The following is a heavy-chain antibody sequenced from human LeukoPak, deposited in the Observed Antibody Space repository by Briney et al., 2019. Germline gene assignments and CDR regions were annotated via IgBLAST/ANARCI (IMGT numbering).Heavy chain of an antibody. CDR1: GGSISSSSYY. J-gene: IGHJ4*02. D-gene: IGHD3-10*01. V-gene: IGHV4-39*07. CDR2: IYYSGST. Sequence: PSETLSLTCTVSGGSISSSSYYWGWIRQPPGKGLEWIGSIYYSGSTYYNPSLKSRVTISVDTSKNQFSLKLSSVTAADTAVYYCASLTMVRGVIILYYFDYWGQGTLVTVSS. CDR3: ASLTMVRGVIILYYFDY.